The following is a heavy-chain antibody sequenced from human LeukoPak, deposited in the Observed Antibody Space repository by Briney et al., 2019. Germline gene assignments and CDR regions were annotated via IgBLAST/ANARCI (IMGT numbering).Heavy chain of an antibody. CDR2: ISSSGSTI. D-gene: IGHD2-15*01. CDR1: GFTFSDYY. Sequence: PGGSLRLSCAASGFTFSDYYMSWIRQAPGKGLEWVSYISSSGSTIYYADSVKGRFTISRDNAKNSLYLQMNSLRAEDTAVYYCARHGVAEMKGYCSGGSCYGFDFWGQGTLVTVSS. CDR3: ARHGVAEMKGYCSGGSCYGFDF. V-gene: IGHV3-11*01. J-gene: IGHJ4*02.